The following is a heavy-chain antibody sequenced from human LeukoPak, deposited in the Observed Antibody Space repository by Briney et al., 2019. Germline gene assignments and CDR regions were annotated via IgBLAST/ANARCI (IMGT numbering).Heavy chain of an antibody. Sequence: PSETLSLTCAVYGGSFSGYYWSWIRQPPGKGLEWIGEINHSGSTNYNPSLKSRVTISVDTSKNQFSLKLSSVTAADTAVYYCARDEVGSSWYFDYWGQGTLVTVSS. CDR1: GGSFSGYY. D-gene: IGHD6-13*01. V-gene: IGHV4-34*01. J-gene: IGHJ4*02. CDR3: ARDEVGSSWYFDY. CDR2: INHSGST.